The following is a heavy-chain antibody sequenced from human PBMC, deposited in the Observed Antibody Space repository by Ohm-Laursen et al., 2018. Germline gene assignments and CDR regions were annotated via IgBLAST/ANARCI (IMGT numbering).Heavy chain of an antibody. CDR3: ARGFSGWWGRIDY. CDR2: INHSRST. CDR1: GGSFSGYY. J-gene: IGHJ4*02. V-gene: IGHV4-34*01. D-gene: IGHD6-19*01. Sequence: SETLSLTFPVYGGSFSGYYWNWIRQPPGKGLEWIGEINHSRSTKYNSSFKSRVTISVDTSKNQFSLKLSSVTAADTAVYYCARGFSGWWGRIDYWGQGILVTVSS.